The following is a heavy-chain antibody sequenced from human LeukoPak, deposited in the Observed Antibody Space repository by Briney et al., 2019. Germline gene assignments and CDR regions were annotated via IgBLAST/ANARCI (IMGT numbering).Heavy chain of an antibody. Sequence: SETLSLTCTVSGGSISSYYWSWIRQPPGKGLEWIGYIYYSGSTNYNPSLKSRVTISVDTSKNQFSLKLSSVTAADTAVYYCARVKISPMITFGGVIDTPYYFDYWGQGTLVTVSS. V-gene: IGHV4-59*01. J-gene: IGHJ4*02. CDR2: IYYSGST. D-gene: IGHD3-16*02. CDR1: GGSISSYY. CDR3: ARVKISPMITFGGVIDTPYYFDY.